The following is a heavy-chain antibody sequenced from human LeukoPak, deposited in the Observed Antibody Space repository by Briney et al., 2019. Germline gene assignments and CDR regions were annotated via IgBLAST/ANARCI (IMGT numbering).Heavy chain of an antibody. Sequence: SETLSLTCTVSGYSISSGYYWGWIRQPPGKGLEWMGSIYHSGNTYHNPSLKSRVTISVDTSKNQFSLKLSSVTAADTAVYYCARDRIVATGYFDYWGQGTLVTVSS. CDR1: GYSISSGYY. J-gene: IGHJ4*02. CDR3: ARDRIVATGYFDY. D-gene: IGHD5-12*01. V-gene: IGHV4-38-2*02. CDR2: IYHSGNT.